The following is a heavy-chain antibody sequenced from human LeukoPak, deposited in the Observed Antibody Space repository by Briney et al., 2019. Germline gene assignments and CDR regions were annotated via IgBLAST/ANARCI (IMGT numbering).Heavy chain of an antibody. V-gene: IGHV3-30-3*01. CDR2: ISYDGTNK. CDR1: GFTFSTYA. Sequence: GGSPRLSCAASGFTFSTYAMDWVRQAPGKGLEWVAVISYDGTNKYYADSVKGRFTISRDNSKNTLYLQMSSLRAEDTAVYYCARGGDWNWFDPWGQGTLVTVSS. D-gene: IGHD3/OR15-3a*01. J-gene: IGHJ5*02. CDR3: ARGGDWNWFDP.